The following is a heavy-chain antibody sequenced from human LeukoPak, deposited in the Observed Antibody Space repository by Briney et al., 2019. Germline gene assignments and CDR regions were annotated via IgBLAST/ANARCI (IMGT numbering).Heavy chain of an antibody. D-gene: IGHD5-12*01. CDR3: AKGHSGYDSDAFDI. CDR1: GFTFDDYA. CDR2: ISWDGGST. J-gene: IGHJ3*02. V-gene: IGHV3-43D*03. Sequence: GGSLRLSCAASGFTFDDYAMHWVRQAPGKGLEWVSLISWDGGSTYYADSVKGRFTISRDNSKNSLYLQMNSLRAEDTALYYCAKGHSGYDSDAFDIWGQGTMVTVSS.